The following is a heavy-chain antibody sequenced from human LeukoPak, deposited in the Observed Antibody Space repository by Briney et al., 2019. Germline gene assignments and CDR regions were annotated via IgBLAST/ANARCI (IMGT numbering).Heavy chain of an antibody. CDR1: GFTFSRYW. Sequence: GGSLRLSCAASGFTFSRYWMSWVRQAPGKGLEWVANIKRDGSEKYYVDSVKGRFTISRDNAKNSLYLQMNSLRAEDTAVYYCARSYCTPTSCFDSWGQGTLVTVSS. CDR3: ARSYCTPTSCFDS. D-gene: IGHD2-2*01. J-gene: IGHJ4*02. V-gene: IGHV3-7*04. CDR2: IKRDGSEK.